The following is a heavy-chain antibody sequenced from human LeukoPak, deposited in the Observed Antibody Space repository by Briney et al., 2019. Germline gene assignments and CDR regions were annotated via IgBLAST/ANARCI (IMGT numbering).Heavy chain of an antibody. CDR3: ARGAVVVAATWFDP. CDR1: GGSISSSSYY. D-gene: IGHD2-15*01. V-gene: IGHV4-39*07. CDR2: IYYSGST. J-gene: IGHJ5*02. Sequence: PSETLSLTCTVSGGSISSSSYYWGWIRQPPGKGLEWIGSIYYSGSTYYNPSLKSRVTISVDTSKNQFSLKLSSVTAADTAVYYCARGAVVVAATWFDPWGQGTLVTVSS.